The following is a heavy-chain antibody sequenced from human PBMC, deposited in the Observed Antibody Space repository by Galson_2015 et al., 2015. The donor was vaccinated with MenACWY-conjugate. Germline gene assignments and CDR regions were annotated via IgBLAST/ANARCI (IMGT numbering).Heavy chain of an antibody. V-gene: IGHV5-10-1*01. D-gene: IGHD1-26*01. CDR2: IDPSDSYT. CDR3: ARLPPDIVVGATIDY. CDR1: GSSFTRYW. Sequence: QSGAEVTKPGESLRISCTGSGSSFTRYWISWVRQMPGKGLEWMGRIDPSDSYTNYSPSFQGHVTISADKSISTAYLQWSSLKASDTAMYYCARLPPDIVVGATIDYWGQGTLVTVSS. J-gene: IGHJ4*02.